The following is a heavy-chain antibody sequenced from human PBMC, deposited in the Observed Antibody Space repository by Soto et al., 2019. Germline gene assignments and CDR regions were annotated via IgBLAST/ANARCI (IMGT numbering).Heavy chain of an antibody. CDR1: GFTFSSYG. Sequence: QVQLVESGGGVVQPGRSLRLSCAASGFTFSSYGMHWVRQAPGKGLEWVAVIWYDGSNKYYADSVKGRFTISRDNSKNTLYLQMNSLRAEDTAVYYCAKGCSGGSCYLGYWGQGTLVTVSS. CDR2: IWYDGSNK. J-gene: IGHJ4*02. CDR3: AKGCSGGSCYLGY. D-gene: IGHD2-15*01. V-gene: IGHV3-33*06.